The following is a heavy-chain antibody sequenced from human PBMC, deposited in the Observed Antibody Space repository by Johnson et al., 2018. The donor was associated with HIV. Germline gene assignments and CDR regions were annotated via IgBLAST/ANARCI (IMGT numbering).Heavy chain of an antibody. D-gene: IGHD6-13*01. CDR3: AKDREAWYISRWSPTDAFDI. CDR1: GFTFSSYG. Sequence: VQLVESGGGVVQPGRSLRLSCAASGFTFSSYGMHWVRQAPGKGLEWVAVIWYDGSNKNYADSVKGRFTISRDNSTHTLYLQMNSLRAEDTAVYYCAKDREAWYISRWSPTDAFDIWGQGTMVTVSS. CDR2: IWYDGSNK. V-gene: IGHV3-33*06. J-gene: IGHJ3*02.